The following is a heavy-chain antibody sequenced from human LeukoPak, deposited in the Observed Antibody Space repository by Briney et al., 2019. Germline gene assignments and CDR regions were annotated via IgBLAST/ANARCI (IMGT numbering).Heavy chain of an antibody. Sequence: SQTLSLTCTVSGGSISSGGYYWSWIRQHPGKGLEWIGYIYYSGSTYYNPSLKSRVTISVDTSKNQFSLKLSSVTAADTAVYYCASLITGTQGWFDPWGQGTLVTVSS. V-gene: IGHV4-31*03. CDR2: IYYSGST. CDR3: ASLITGTQGWFDP. CDR1: GGSISSGGYY. J-gene: IGHJ5*02. D-gene: IGHD1/OR15-1a*01.